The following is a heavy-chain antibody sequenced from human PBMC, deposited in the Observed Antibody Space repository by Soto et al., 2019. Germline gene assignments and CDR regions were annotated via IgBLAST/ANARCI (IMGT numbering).Heavy chain of an antibody. CDR1: GYSMTSGGYY. CDR2: IYYSGGT. V-gene: IGHV4-31*03. Sequence: QMQLQESGPELVKPSQTLSLICTVSGYSMTSGGYYWSWIRHLPGKGLEWIGYIYYSGGTQFNPSLKSRVSMSVDTSKNRFSLRLSSVTAADTAVYYCATLLGSHQHYYFGIDVWGQGTTVTVSS. CDR3: ATLLGSHQHYYFGIDV. D-gene: IGHD2-2*01. J-gene: IGHJ6*02.